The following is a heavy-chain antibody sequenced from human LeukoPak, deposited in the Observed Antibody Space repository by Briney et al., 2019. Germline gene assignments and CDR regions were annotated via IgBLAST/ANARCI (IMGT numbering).Heavy chain of an antibody. CDR1: GFTFNTYG. V-gene: IGHV3-23*01. D-gene: IGHD3-9*01. CDR2: ISGSGGAT. J-gene: IGHJ4*02. CDR3: ARGWRYFDC. Sequence: GGSLRLSCAASGFTFNTYGMSWVRQAPGKGLEWVSGISGSGGATYYADSVKGRFTISRDNAKNSLYLQMNSLRAEDTAVYYCARGWRYFDCWGQGTLVTVSS.